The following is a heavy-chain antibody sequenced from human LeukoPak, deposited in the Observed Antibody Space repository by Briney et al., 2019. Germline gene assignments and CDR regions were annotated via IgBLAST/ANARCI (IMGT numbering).Heavy chain of an antibody. J-gene: IGHJ4*02. Sequence: PSETLSLTCAVYGGSLSGYYWSWIRQPPGKGLEWIGEINQSGSTNYNPSLKNRVTISVDTSKNQFLLKLSSVTAADTAVYYCARDRYCSGGSCYSSFDYWGQGTLVTVSS. CDR2: INQSGST. V-gene: IGHV4-34*01. CDR1: GGSLSGYY. CDR3: ARDRYCSGGSCYSSFDY. D-gene: IGHD2-15*01.